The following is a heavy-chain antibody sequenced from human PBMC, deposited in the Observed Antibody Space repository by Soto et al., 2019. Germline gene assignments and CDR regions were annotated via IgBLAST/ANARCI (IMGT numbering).Heavy chain of an antibody. CDR2: INPSGGGT. CDR1: GYTFTSYY. CDR3: ARDESLTGGASYAMDA. Sequence: ASVKVSCKASGYTFTSYYLHWVRQAPGQGLEWMGIINPSGGGTSYAQKFQGRVTMTSDTSTSTVYMELSSLRSEDTAMYYCARDESLTGGASYAMDAWGQGTTVTVSS. V-gene: IGHV1-46*01. D-gene: IGHD3-16*01. J-gene: IGHJ6*02.